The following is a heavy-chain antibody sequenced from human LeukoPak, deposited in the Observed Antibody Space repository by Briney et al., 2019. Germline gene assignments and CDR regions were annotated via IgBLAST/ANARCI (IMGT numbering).Heavy chain of an antibody. Sequence: ASVKVSCKASGYTFTSYGISWLRQAPRQGLEWMGWISAYNGNTNYAQKLQGRVTMTTDTSTSTAYMELRSLRSDDTSVYYCARSYLMVRGVIIVSITDYWGQGTLVTVSS. D-gene: IGHD3-10*01. CDR1: GYTFTSYG. CDR3: ARSYLMVRGVIIVSITDY. CDR2: ISAYNGNT. V-gene: IGHV1-18*01. J-gene: IGHJ4*02.